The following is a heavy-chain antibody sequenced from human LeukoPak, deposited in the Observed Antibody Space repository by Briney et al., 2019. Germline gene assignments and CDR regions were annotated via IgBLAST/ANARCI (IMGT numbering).Heavy chain of an antibody. Sequence: PSETLSLTCTVSGGSISSYYWSWIRQPPGKRLEWIGYIYSSGSTSYNPSLKSRVTISVDTSKNQLSLKLSSVTVADTAVYYCARTYCSGGSCYDGGFDYWGQGTLVTVSS. D-gene: IGHD2-15*01. V-gene: IGHV4-59*01. CDR3: ARTYCSGGSCYDGGFDY. CDR1: GGSISSYY. CDR2: IYSSGST. J-gene: IGHJ4*02.